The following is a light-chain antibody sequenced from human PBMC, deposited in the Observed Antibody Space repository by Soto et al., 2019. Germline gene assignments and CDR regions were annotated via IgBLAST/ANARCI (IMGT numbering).Light chain of an antibody. CDR1: QSISSY. CDR3: QQSYSTPRT. Sequence: DIQMTQSPSSLSASVGDRVTITCRASQSISSYLNCYQQKPGKAPKLLIYAASSLQSGVPSRFSGSESGTDFTLTISSLQPEDFATYYCQQSYSTPRTFGQGTKVDIK. V-gene: IGKV1-39*01. J-gene: IGKJ1*01. CDR2: AAS.